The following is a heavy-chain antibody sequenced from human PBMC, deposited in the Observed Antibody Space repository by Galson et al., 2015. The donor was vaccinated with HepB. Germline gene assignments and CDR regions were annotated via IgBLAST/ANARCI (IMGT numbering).Heavy chain of an antibody. J-gene: IGHJ3*02. D-gene: IGHD5-24*01. CDR2: FDPEDGET. Sequence: SVKVSCKVSGYTLTELSMHWVRQAPGKGLEWMGGFDPEDGETIYAQKFQGRVTISVDTSKNQFSLKLSSVTAADTAVYYCADGYNSAFDIWGQGTVVTVSS. V-gene: IGHV1-24*01. CDR3: ADGYNSAFDI. CDR1: GYTLTELS.